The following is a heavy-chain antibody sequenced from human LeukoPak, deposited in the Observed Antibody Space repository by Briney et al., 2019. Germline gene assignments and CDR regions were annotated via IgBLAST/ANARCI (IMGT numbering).Heavy chain of an antibody. Sequence: GGSLRLSCAASGFTFRDYVMRLVRQAPGKGLVWVSAITSSSGSIYYADSVKGRFTISRDNSKNTLYLQMNSLRAEDTAVYYCARDCTGGSCYSDYWGQGTLVTVSS. D-gene: IGHD2-15*01. J-gene: IGHJ4*02. CDR2: ITSSSGSI. CDR1: GFTFRDYV. V-gene: IGHV3-23*01. CDR3: ARDCTGGSCYSDY.